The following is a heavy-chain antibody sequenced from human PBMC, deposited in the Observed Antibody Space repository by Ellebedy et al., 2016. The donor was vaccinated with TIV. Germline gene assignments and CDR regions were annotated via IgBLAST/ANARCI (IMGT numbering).Heavy chain of an antibody. Sequence: SETLSLTCTVSGGSVSSGSYYWSWIRQPPGKGLEWIGYIYYSGSTYYNPSLKSRITISVDTSKNQFSLKLSSVTAADTAVYYCARAGIAAAGTIWFDPWGQGTLVTVSS. D-gene: IGHD6-13*01. V-gene: IGHV4-61*01. CDR1: GGSVSSGSYY. J-gene: IGHJ5*02. CDR2: IYYSGST. CDR3: ARAGIAAAGTIWFDP.